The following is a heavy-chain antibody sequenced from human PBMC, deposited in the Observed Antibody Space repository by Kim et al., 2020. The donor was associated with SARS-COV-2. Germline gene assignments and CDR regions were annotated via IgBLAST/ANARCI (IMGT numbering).Heavy chain of an antibody. D-gene: IGHD3-9*01. J-gene: IGHJ4*02. Sequence: SVKGRFTISRDNAKNSLYLQMNSLRAEDTAVYYCASENSYDILTGYPRDYWGQGTLVTVSS. V-gene: IGHV3-11*05. CDR3: ASENSYDILTGYPRDY.